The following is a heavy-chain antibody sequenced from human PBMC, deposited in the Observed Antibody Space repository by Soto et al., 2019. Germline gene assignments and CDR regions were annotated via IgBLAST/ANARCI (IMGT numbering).Heavy chain of an antibody. CDR2: ISGSGGST. J-gene: IGHJ4*02. V-gene: IGHV3-23*01. D-gene: IGHD5-12*01. CDR1: GFTFSSYA. Sequence: EVQLLESGGGLVQPGGSLRLSCAASGFTFSSYAMSWVRQAPGKGLEWVSAISGSGGSTYYADSVKGRFTISRDNSKNTLYLPMNSLRAEDTAVYYCAKAYKEMATKYISLDYWGQGTLVTVSS. CDR3: AKAYKEMATKYISLDY.